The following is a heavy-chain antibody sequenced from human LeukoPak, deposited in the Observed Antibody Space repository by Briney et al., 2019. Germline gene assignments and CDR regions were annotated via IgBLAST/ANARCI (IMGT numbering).Heavy chain of an antibody. D-gene: IGHD2-21*02. V-gene: IGHV3-23*01. CDR2: ISGSGGST. Sequence: PGGSLRLSCAASGITFSSYAMSWVRQAPGKGLEWVSAISGSGGSTYYADSVEGRFTISRNNSKNTLYLQMNSLGAEDTAVYYCAKGGVTAISTRIYYFDYWGQGTLVTVSS. J-gene: IGHJ4*02. CDR1: GITFSSYA. CDR3: AKGGVTAISTRIYYFDY.